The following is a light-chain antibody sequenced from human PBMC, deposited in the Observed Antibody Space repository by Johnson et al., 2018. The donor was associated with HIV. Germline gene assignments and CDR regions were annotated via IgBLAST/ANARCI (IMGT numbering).Light chain of an antibody. Sequence: QSALTQPPSVSAAPGQKVTISCSGSSSNIGNNYVSWYQQLPGTAPKLLIYDNNKRPSGIPDRFSGSKSGTSATLGIPGLQPGDEADYYCGTWDSSLSALAFGTGTKVTVL. J-gene: IGLJ1*01. V-gene: IGLV1-51*01. CDR3: GTWDSSLSALA. CDR2: DNN. CDR1: SSNIGNNY.